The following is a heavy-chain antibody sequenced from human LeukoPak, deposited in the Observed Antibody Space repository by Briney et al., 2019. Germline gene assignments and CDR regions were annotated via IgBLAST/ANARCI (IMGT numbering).Heavy chain of an antibody. CDR3: ASHYYDSSGLVDY. CDR2: IYYSGST. CDR1: GGFISSYY. Sequence: SETLSLTCTVSGGFISSYYWSWIRQPPGKGLEWIGYIYYSGSTNYNPSLKSRVTISVDTSKNQFSLKLSSVTAADTAVYYCASHYYDSSGLVDYWGQGTLVTVSS. D-gene: IGHD3-22*01. V-gene: IGHV4-59*01. J-gene: IGHJ4*02.